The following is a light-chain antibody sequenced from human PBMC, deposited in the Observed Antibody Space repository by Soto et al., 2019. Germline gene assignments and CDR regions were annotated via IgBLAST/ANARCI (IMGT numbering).Light chain of an antibody. CDR1: SSDVGVHNF. CDR3: CSYTPAYTWV. V-gene: IGLV2-14*01. J-gene: IGLJ3*02. CDR2: GVT. Sequence: QSVLTQPASVSGSPGQSISISCTGSSSDVGVHNFVSWYQHHPGKAPTFLIYGVTNRPSGVSNRFSGSKSGNTASLTISGLQAEDEADYYCCSYTPAYTWVFGGGTKLTVL.